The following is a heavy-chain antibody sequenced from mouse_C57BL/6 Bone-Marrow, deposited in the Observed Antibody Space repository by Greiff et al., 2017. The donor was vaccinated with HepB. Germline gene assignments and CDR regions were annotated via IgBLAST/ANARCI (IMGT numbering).Heavy chain of an antibody. CDR2: ISNGGGST. V-gene: IGHV5-12*01. J-gene: IGHJ4*01. D-gene: IGHD1-1*01. CDR1: GFTFSDYY. Sequence: EVQLVESGGGLVQPGGSLKLSCAASGFTFSDYYMYWVRQTPEKRLEWVAYISNGGGSTYYPDTVKGRFTISRDNAKNTLYLQMSRLKSEDTAMYYCARHDTTVPHYAMDYWGQGTSVTVSS. CDR3: ARHDTTVPHYAMDY.